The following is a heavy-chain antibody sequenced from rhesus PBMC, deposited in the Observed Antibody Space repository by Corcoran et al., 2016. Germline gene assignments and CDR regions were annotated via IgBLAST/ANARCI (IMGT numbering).Heavy chain of an antibody. Sequence: QVQLQESGPGLVKPSETLSLTCAVSGASIRSYLWNWIRQPPGTGLEWIGELNGNSGSTNYNPSLKSRVTISKDASKNQFSLKLSSVTAADTAVYYCARPRGYSYGYHYWGQGVLVTVSS. CDR2: LNGNSGST. V-gene: IGHV4-80*01. CDR3: ARPRGYSYGYHY. CDR1: GASIRSYL. J-gene: IGHJ4*01. D-gene: IGHD5-36*01.